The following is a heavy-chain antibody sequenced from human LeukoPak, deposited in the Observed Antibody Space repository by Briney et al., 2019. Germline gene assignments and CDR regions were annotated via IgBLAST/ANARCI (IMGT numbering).Heavy chain of an antibody. Sequence: PSETLSLTCAVSGGSISSGGYSWSWIRQPPGKGLEWIGYIYHSGSTYYNPSLKSRVTISVDRSKNQFSLKLSSVTAADTAVYYCARARHDYGDYEYFDYWGQGTLVTVSS. J-gene: IGHJ4*02. CDR3: ARARHDYGDYEYFDY. D-gene: IGHD4-17*01. CDR1: GGSISSGGYS. CDR2: IYHSGST. V-gene: IGHV4-30-2*01.